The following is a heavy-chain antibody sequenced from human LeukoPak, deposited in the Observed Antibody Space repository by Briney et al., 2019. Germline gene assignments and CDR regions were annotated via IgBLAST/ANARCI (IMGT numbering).Heavy chain of an antibody. D-gene: IGHD3-16*02. CDR1: GYTFTSYG. J-gene: IGHJ4*02. Sequence: ASVKVSCKAPGYTFTSYGISWVRQAPGQGLEWMGWISAYNGNTNYAQKLQGRVTMTTDTSTSTAYMELRSLRSDDTAVYYCARESDYVWGSYRYTLVYFDYWGQGTLVTVSS. CDR3: ARESDYVWGSYRYTLVYFDY. CDR2: ISAYNGNT. V-gene: IGHV1-18*01.